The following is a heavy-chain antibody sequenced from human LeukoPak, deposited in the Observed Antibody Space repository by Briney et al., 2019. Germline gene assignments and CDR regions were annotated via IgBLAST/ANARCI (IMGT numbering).Heavy chain of an antibody. CDR2: INHSGST. D-gene: IGHD1-1*01. V-gene: IGHV4-34*01. CDR1: GGSFSGYY. Sequence: SETLSLTCAVYGGSFSGYYWSWIRQPPGKGLEWIGEINHSGSTYYNPSLKSRVTISVDTSKNQFSLKLGSVTAADTAVYYCARQGWNAPFDYWGQGTLVTVSS. J-gene: IGHJ4*02. CDR3: ARQGWNAPFDY.